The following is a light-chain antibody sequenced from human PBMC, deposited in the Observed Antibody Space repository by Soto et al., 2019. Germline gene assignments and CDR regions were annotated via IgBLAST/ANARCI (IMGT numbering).Light chain of an antibody. Sequence: EIVLTHSPGTLSLSPGERATLSCRASQSVSSSYLAWYQQKPGQAPRLLIYGASSRATGIPDRFSGSGSGTDFTLTISRLEPEDFAVYYCQQYGSSPWTFGQGTRWIS. CDR2: GAS. CDR3: QQYGSSPWT. J-gene: IGKJ1*01. CDR1: QSVSSSY. V-gene: IGKV3-20*01.